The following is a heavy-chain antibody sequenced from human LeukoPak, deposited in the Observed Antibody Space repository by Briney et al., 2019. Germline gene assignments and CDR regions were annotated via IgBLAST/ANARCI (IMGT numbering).Heavy chain of an antibody. CDR3: ARGGYCTNGVCYRGGTYYFDY. J-gene: IGHJ4*02. CDR1: GFTVSSNY. Sequence: PGGSLRLSCAASGFTVSSNYMSWVRQAPGKGLEWVSVIYSGGSTYYADSVKGRFTISRHNSKNTLYLQMNSLRAEDTAVYYCARGGYCTNGVCYRGGTYYFDYWGQGTLVTVSS. D-gene: IGHD2-8*01. CDR2: IYSGGST. V-gene: IGHV3-53*04.